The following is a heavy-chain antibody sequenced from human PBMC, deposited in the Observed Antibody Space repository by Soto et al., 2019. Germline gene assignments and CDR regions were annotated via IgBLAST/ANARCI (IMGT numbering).Heavy chain of an antibody. CDR2: MSPNSGNT. D-gene: IGHD7-27*01. J-gene: IGHJ4*02. Sequence: QVQLVQSGAEVKQPGASVKVSCRASGYSFITYDLNWVRQTPGQGFEWLGWMSPNSGNTGYAQKFQGRITMARSTCIRTACLELSSLRSEDGAVYYGAGGPASWGFDFWGEGTMGAVSS. CDR1: GYSFITYD. V-gene: IGHV1-8*01. CDR3: AGGPASWGFDF.